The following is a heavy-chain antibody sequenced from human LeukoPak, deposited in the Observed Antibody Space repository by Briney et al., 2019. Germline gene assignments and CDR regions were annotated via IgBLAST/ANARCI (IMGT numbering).Heavy chain of an antibody. J-gene: IGHJ4*02. V-gene: IGHV1-69*06. CDR2: IIPIFGTA. Sequence: SVKVSCKASGGTFSSYAISWVRQAPGQGLEWMGGIIPIFGTANYAQKFQGRVTITADKSTSTAYMELSSLRSEDTAVYYCARAISGSLKFDYWGQGTLVTVSS. D-gene: IGHD1-26*01. CDR1: GGTFSSYA. CDR3: ARAISGSLKFDY.